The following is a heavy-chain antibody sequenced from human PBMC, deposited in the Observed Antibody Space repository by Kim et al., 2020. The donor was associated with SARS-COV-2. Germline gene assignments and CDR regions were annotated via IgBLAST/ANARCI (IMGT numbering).Heavy chain of an antibody. J-gene: IGHJ1*01. D-gene: IGHD2-21*01. CDR3: ASVLSLDVPGVICC. Sequence: GGSLRLSCVASEFTLRNYCMNWVRQAPGKGLEWVAMIRRNGSYIYYADSVEGRFTISRDNAKNSLYLQMNSLRADDTAMYYCASVLSLDVPGVICCWGPG. CDR2: IRRNGSYI. CDR1: EFTLRNYC. V-gene: IGHV3-21*04.